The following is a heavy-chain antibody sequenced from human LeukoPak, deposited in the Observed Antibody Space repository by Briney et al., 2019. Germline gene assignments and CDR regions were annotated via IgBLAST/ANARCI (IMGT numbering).Heavy chain of an antibody. Sequence: SVKVSCKASGGTFSSYAISWVRQAPGQGLEWMGRIIPILGIANYAQKFQGRVTVTADKSTSTAYMELSSLRSEDTAVYYCARRSQYTAKNDYWGQGTLVTVSS. V-gene: IGHV1-69*04. CDR1: GGTFSSYA. J-gene: IGHJ4*02. CDR3: ARRSQYTAKNDY. CDR2: IIPILGIA. D-gene: IGHD5-18*01.